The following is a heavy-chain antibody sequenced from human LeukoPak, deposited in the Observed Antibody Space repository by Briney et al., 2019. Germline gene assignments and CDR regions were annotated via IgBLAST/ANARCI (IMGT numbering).Heavy chain of an antibody. V-gene: IGHV1-8*01. J-gene: IGHJ6*02. D-gene: IGHD6-13*01. CDR1: GYTFTSHD. Sequence: ASVKVSCKASGYTFTSHDINWVRQATGQGLEWMGWMNPNSGNTGYAQKFQGRVTMTRNTSISTAYMELSSLRSEDTAVYYCARDPGIAAVGYYYYYGMDVWGQGTTVTVSS. CDR3: ARDPGIAAVGYYYYYGMDV. CDR2: MNPNSGNT.